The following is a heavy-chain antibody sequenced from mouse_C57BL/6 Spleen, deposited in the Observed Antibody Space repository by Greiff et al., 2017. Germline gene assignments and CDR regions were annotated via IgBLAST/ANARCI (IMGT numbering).Heavy chain of an antibody. V-gene: IGHV1-19*01. D-gene: IGHD2-5*01. Sequence: EVQLQQSGPVLVKPGASVKMSCKASGYTFTDYYMNWVKQSHGKSLEWIGVINPYNGGTSYNQKFKGKATLTVDKSSSTAYMELNSLTSEDSAVYYCARDLYQLGDWCAYWGQGTLVTVSA. J-gene: IGHJ3*01. CDR3: ARDLYQLGDWCAY. CDR2: INPYNGGT. CDR1: GYTFTDYY.